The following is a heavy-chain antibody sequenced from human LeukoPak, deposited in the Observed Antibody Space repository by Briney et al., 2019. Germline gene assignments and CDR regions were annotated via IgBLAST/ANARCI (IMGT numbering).Heavy chain of an antibody. CDR2: IYPGDSET. J-gene: IGHJ3*02. CDR3: ARSPRDGYHDAFDI. CDR1: GYSFTTYW. V-gene: IGHV5-51*01. Sequence: PGESLNISCKGSGYSFTTYWIAWVRQMPGKGLEWMGIIYPGDSETRYSPSFQGQVTISTDKSISTAYLQWGALKASDTAMYYCARSPRDGYHDAFDIWGQGTMVTVSS. D-gene: IGHD5-24*01.